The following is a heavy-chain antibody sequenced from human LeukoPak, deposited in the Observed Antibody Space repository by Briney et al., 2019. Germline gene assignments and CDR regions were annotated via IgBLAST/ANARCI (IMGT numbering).Heavy chain of an antibody. CDR2: IHYSGST. CDR1: GGSISSYY. Sequence: SETLSLTCTVSGGSISSYYWSWIRQPPGKGLEWIGYIHYSGSTIYNPSLKSRVTMSVDTSKNQFSLNLSSVTAADTAVYYCARPILYGGTYPLDYWGQGTLVTVSS. V-gene: IGHV4-59*08. CDR3: ARPILYGGTYPLDY. D-gene: IGHD4-23*01. J-gene: IGHJ4*02.